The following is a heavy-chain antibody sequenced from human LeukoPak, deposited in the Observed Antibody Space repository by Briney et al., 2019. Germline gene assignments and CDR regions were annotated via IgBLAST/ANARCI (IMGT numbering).Heavy chain of an antibody. Sequence: SVKVSCKASGGTFSNYAINWVRQAPGPGLEWMGGFIPLFGTANYAQKFQGRVSITADESTSTVYMELNSLKSEDTAVYYCARGWDYDSGGRPTAYVYWGQGTLVTVSS. CDR3: ARGWDYDSGGRPTAYVY. D-gene: IGHD3-22*01. CDR1: GGTFSNYA. CDR2: FIPLFGTA. J-gene: IGHJ4*02. V-gene: IGHV1-69*13.